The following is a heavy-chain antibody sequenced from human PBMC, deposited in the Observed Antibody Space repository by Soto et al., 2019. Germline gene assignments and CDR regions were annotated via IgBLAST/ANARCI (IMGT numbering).Heavy chain of an antibody. CDR1: GFTFKSCA. CDR2: MRGSGGST. CDR3: AKEVGTGYFDRLYPDY. D-gene: IGHD3-9*01. V-gene: IGHV3-23*01. Sequence: GGSLRRSCADSGFTFKSCAISWVRRAPGKGLEWVSVMRGSGGSTYYADSEKGRFTISRDNSKTTMYLQMNRLRAEDTAVYYCAKEVGTGYFDRLYPDYWGQGTLVTVSS. J-gene: IGHJ4*02.